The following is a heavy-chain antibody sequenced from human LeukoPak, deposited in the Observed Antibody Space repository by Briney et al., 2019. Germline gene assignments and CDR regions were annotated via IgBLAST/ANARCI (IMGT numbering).Heavy chain of an antibody. CDR2: IYYSGST. J-gene: IGHJ4*02. V-gene: IGHV4-59*01. Sequence: TSETLSLTCTVSGGSISSYYWSWIRQPPGKGLEWIGYIYYSGSTNYNPSLKSRVTISVDTSKNQFSLKLSSVTAADTAVYYCARAYYQNYFDYWGQGTLVTVSS. D-gene: IGHD3-10*01. CDR1: GGSISSYY. CDR3: ARAYYQNYFDY.